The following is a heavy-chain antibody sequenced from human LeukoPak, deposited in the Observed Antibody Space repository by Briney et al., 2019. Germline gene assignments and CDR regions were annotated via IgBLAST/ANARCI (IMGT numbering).Heavy chain of an antibody. CDR2: IYHSGST. Sequence: SETLSITCAVSGGSISSGGYSWSWIRQPPGKGLEWIGYIYHSGSTYYNPSLKSRVTISVDRSKNQFSLKLSSVTAADTAVYYCARGTMVRGVRVRAFDIWGQGTMVTVSS. V-gene: IGHV4-30-2*01. CDR3: ARGTMVRGVRVRAFDI. CDR1: GGSISSGGYS. D-gene: IGHD3-10*01. J-gene: IGHJ3*02.